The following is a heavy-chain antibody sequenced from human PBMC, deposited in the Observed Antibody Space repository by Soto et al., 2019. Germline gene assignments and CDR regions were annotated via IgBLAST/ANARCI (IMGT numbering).Heavy chain of an antibody. CDR2: IVPLFRKT. J-gene: IGHJ6*02. CDR3: ARARLSNGDPNIYFFYGLDV. CDR1: GDMFRNSA. V-gene: IGHV1-69*01. D-gene: IGHD3-10*01. Sequence: QVQLVQSGAEVKRPGSSVKVSCKASGDMFRNSAFTWVRQAPGQGLAWMEVIVPLFRKTDVAQNFQGRVTFTADESTSSLYMEVSSLTSEDTAVYYCARARLSNGDPNIYFFYGLDVWGQGTTITVSS.